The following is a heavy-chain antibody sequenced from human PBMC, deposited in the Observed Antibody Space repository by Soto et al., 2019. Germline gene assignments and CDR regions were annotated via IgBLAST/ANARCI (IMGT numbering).Heavy chain of an antibody. Sequence: PSETLSLTCAVYGGSFSGYFWSWIRQPPGKGLEWIGEINHSGSTNYNPSLKSRVTISVDTSKNQFSLKLSSVTAADTAVYYCARAGAAAAFGWGQGTLVTVSS. CDR3: ARAGAAAAFG. CDR1: GGSFSGYF. CDR2: INHSGST. V-gene: IGHV4-34*01. D-gene: IGHD6-13*01. J-gene: IGHJ4*02.